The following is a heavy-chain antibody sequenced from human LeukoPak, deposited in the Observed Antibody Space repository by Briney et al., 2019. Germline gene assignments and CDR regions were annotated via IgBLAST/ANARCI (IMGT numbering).Heavy chain of an antibody. CDR3: ARHNRTLRKKYYFDY. CDR2: INHSGST. CDR1: GGSFSGYY. D-gene: IGHD5-12*01. J-gene: IGHJ4*02. V-gene: IGHV4-34*01. Sequence: SETLSLTCAVYGGSFSGYYWSWIRQPPGKGLEWIGEINHSGSTNYNPSFKSRVTISVDTSKNQFSLKLSSVTAADTAVYYCARHNRTLRKKYYFDYWGQGTLVTVSS.